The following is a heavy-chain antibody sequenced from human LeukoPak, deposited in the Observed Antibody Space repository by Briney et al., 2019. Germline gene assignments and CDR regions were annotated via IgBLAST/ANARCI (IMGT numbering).Heavy chain of an antibody. D-gene: IGHD3-10*01. Sequence: GASVKVSCKGSGYTLTELSMHWVRQAPGKGLEWTGGFDPEDGETIYAQKFQGRVTMTEDTSTDTAYMELSSLRSEDTAVYYCASSAYYSASGNYPAFHIWGQGTMVTVSS. CDR1: GYTLTELS. CDR3: ASSAYYSASGNYPAFHI. V-gene: IGHV1-24*01. CDR2: FDPEDGET. J-gene: IGHJ3*02.